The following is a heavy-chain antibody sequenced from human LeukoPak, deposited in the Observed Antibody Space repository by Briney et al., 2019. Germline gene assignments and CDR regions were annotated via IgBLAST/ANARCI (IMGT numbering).Heavy chain of an antibody. CDR1: GFPFRDHA. J-gene: IGHJ4*02. CDR3: ARDEFDGYNLGPSIY. CDR2: ISYDARHE. D-gene: IGHD5-24*01. V-gene: IGHV3-30*03. Sequence: GGSLRLSCEASGFPFRDHAMHWVRQAPGKGLEWVAVISYDARHENYADSVKGRFTVSRDDSRSTLYLQMNSLKTDDTAVYFCARDEFDGYNLGPSIYWGQGTLVTVSS.